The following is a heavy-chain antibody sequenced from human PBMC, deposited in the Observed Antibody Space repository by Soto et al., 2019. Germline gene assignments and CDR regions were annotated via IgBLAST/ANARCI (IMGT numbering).Heavy chain of an antibody. CDR1: GYTFTSYY. V-gene: IGHV1-46*03. CDR3: ARFAYYYDSSGYFFVD. Sequence: ASVKVSCKASGYTFTSYYMHWVRQAPGQGLEWMGIINPSGGSTTYAQKFQGRVTMTRDTFTSTVYMELSSLRSEDTAVYYCARFAYYYDSSGYFFVDWGQGSLVTGSS. J-gene: IGHJ4*02. CDR2: INPSGGST. D-gene: IGHD3-22*01.